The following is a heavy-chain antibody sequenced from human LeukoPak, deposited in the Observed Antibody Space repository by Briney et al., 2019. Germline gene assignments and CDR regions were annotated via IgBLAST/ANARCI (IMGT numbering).Heavy chain of an antibody. V-gene: IGHV4-39*02. Sequence: SETLSLTCTVSGGFISSSPYYWAWIRQPPGKGLEWIGAISNTGVTYYNPSLRSRVTIFADTYKNYFSLNLRSVTAADTALYYCASAPRQASIGGLDYWGKGTLVTVSS. CDR2: ISNTGVT. D-gene: IGHD3-16*01. CDR3: ASAPRQASIGGLDY. J-gene: IGHJ4*02. CDR1: GGFISSSPYY.